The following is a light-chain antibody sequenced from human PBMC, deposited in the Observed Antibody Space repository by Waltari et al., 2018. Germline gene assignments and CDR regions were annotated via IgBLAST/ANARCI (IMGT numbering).Light chain of an antibody. CDR3: AAWDDSLSGWV. J-gene: IGLJ3*02. CDR2: RNN. CDR1: SSNIGSNY. V-gene: IGLV1-47*01. Sequence: QSVLTQPPSASGTPGQRVTIPCFGSSSNIGSNYVYWYQQLPGTAPKPLIYRNNQRPSGVPDRFSGSKSGTSASLAISGLRSEDEADYYCAAWDDSLSGWVFGGGTKLTVL.